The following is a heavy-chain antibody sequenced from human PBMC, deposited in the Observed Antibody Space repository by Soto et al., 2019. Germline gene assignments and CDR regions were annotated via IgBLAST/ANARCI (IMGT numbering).Heavy chain of an antibody. CDR2: IYYSGTT. CDR1: GGSITNYY. J-gene: IGHJ4*02. Sequence: SETLSLTCTVSGGSITNYYWSWIRQPPGKGLEWIGYIYYSGTTNYSPSLKSRVTISVDTSKNQFSLKLTSVTAADTAVYYCALYCSSTSCYGHWDYWGQGTLVTVSA. CDR3: ALYCSSTSCYGHWDY. V-gene: IGHV4-59*03. D-gene: IGHD2-2*01.